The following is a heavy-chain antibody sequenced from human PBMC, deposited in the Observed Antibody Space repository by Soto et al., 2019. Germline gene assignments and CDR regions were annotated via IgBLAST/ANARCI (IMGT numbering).Heavy chain of an antibody. D-gene: IGHD5-18*01. J-gene: IGHJ4*02. Sequence: QVPLQESGPGLVKSAQTLSLTCSVSGGSIRRSVYYWTWLRQNPGKGLEGIGHIYYAGSTYSNPSLKGRLSMSLDTSKNQFSLKVSSVTAADTAVYYCARGLNTLYYLDSWGQGTLVSVSS. V-gene: IGHV4-31*03. CDR1: GGSIRRSVYY. CDR2: IYYAGST. CDR3: ARGLNTLYYLDS.